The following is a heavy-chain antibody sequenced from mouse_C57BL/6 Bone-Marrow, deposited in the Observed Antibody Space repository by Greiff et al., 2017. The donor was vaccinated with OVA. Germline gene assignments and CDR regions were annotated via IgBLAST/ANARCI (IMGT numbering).Heavy chain of an antibody. CDR1: GFTFSSYA. J-gene: IGHJ2*01. CDR2: ISSGGDYI. V-gene: IGHV5-9-1*02. CDR3: TRDRDYYGSSYVDY. Sequence: EVKLVESGEGLVKPGGSLKLSCAASGFTFSSYAMSWVRQTPEKRLEWVAYISSGGDYIYYADTVKGRFTISRDNARNTLYLQMSSLKSEDTAMYYCTRDRDYYGSSYVDYWGQGTTLTVSS. D-gene: IGHD1-1*01.